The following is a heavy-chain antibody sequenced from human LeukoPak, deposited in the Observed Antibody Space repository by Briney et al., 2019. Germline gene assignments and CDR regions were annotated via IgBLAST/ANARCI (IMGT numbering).Heavy chain of an antibody. CDR1: CGSISRYY. J-gene: IGHJ4*02. Sequence: SETLSLTCTVACGSISRYYWSWIRQPPGKGLGWIGYIYYSGSTNYNPSLKSRVTISVDTSKNQFSLKRSSVTAADTAVYYCARHSYYDSSGYRFDYWGQGTLVTVSS. D-gene: IGHD3-22*01. CDR2: IYYSGST. V-gene: IGHV4-59*08. CDR3: ARHSYYDSSGYRFDY.